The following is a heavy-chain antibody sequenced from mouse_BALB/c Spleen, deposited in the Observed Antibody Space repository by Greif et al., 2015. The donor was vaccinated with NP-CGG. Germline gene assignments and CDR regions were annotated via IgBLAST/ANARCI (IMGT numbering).Heavy chain of an antibody. CDR3: ARWDWYFDV. CDR2: IDPANGNT. J-gene: IGHJ1*01. CDR1: GFNIKDTY. V-gene: IGHV14-3*02. Sequence: EVQVVESGAELGKPGASVKLSCTASGFNIKDTYMHWVKQRPEQGLEWIGRIDPANGNTKYDPKFQGKATITADTSSITAYLQLSSLTSEDTAVYYCARWDWYFDVWGAGTTVTVSS.